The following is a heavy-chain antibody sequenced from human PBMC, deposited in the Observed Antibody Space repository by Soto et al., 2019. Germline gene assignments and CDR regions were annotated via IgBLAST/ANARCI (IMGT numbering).Heavy chain of an antibody. V-gene: IGHV3-73*01. D-gene: IGHD1-7*01. CDR3: TRRPPITGTMDHYYYYGMDV. CDR1: GFTFSGSA. Sequence: PGGSLRLSCAASGFTFSGSAMHWVRQASGKGLEWVGRIRSKANSYATAYAASVKGRFTISRDDPKNTAYLQMNSLKTEDTAVYYCTRRPPITGTMDHYYYYGMDVWGQGTTVTVSS. CDR2: IRSKANSYAT. J-gene: IGHJ6*02.